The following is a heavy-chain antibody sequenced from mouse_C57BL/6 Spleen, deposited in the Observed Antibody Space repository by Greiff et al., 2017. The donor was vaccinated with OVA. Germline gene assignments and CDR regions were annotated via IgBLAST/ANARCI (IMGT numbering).Heavy chain of an antibody. J-gene: IGHJ3*01. D-gene: IGHD2-4*01. CDR1: GFTFSSYT. CDR3: ARPYDYDGGAWFAY. Sequence: EVKLQESGGGLVKPGGSLKLSCAASGFTFSSYTMSWVRQTPEKRLEWVATISGGGGNTYYPDSVKGRFTISRDNAKNTLYLQMSSLRSEDTALYYCARPYDYDGGAWFAYWGQGTLVTVSA. CDR2: ISGGGGNT. V-gene: IGHV5-9*01.